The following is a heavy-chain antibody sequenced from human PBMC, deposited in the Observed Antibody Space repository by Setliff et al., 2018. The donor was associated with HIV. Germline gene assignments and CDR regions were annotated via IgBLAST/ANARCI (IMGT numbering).Heavy chain of an antibody. CDR1: GFTFSSYS. V-gene: IGHV3-21*04. CDR3: AKDTTVRGVRSYYVDV. J-gene: IGHJ6*03. D-gene: IGHD3-10*01. Sequence: GGSLRLSCAASGFTFSSYSMNWVRQAPGKGLEWVSSISSSSSYIYYADSVKGRFTISRDNAKNSLYLQMNGLRAEDTAFYYCAKDTTVRGVRSYYVDVWGKGTTVTVSS. CDR2: ISSSSSYI.